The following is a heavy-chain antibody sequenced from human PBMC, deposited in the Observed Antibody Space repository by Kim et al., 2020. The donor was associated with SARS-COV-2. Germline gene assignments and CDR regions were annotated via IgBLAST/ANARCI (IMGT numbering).Heavy chain of an antibody. D-gene: IGHD3-10*01. CDR2: ISAYNGNT. CDR1: GYTFTSYG. V-gene: IGHV1-18*01. Sequence: ASVKVSCKASGYTFTSYGISWVRQAPGQGLEWMGWISAYNGNTNYAQKLQGRVTMTTDTSTSTAYMELRSLRSDDTAVYYCARDPRAGYDGEYFDYWGQGTLVTVSS. J-gene: IGHJ4*02. CDR3: ARDPRAGYDGEYFDY.